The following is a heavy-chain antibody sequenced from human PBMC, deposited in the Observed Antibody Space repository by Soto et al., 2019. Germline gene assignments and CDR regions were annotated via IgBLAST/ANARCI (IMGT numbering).Heavy chain of an antibody. CDR1: GGTFNRQT. V-gene: IGHV1-69*08. D-gene: IGHD3-9*01. J-gene: IGHJ1*01. CDR2: IVPIIGSP. CDR3: ARDEGSGQIFSA. Sequence: QVQLAQSGAEIKKPGSTVRVSCKASGGTFNRQTISWLRQATGQGLEWMGGIVPIIGSPVYAQKFRGRLTNSADEVASTAYMELRSMRPDDTAMYFCARDEGSGQIFSAWGQGTLVTVSP.